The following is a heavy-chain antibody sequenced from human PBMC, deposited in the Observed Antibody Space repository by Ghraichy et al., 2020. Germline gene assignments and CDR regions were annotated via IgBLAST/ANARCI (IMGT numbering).Heavy chain of an antibody. CDR1: GFTFSSYG. CDR3: ARADCSSTSCPYGMDV. Sequence: GGSLRLSCAASGFTFSSYGMHWVRQAPGKGLEWVAVIWYDGSNKYYADSVKGRFTISRDNSKNTLYLQMNSLRVEDTAVYYCARADCSSTSCPYGMDVWGQGTTVTVSS. CDR2: IWYDGSNK. J-gene: IGHJ6*02. V-gene: IGHV3-33*01. D-gene: IGHD2-2*01.